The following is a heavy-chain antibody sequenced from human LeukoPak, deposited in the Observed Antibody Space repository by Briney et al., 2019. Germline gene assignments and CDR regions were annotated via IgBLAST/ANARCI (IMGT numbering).Heavy chain of an antibody. CDR1: GGSISSGGYY. J-gene: IGHJ4*02. D-gene: IGHD2-2*01. Sequence: SETLSLTCTVSGGSISSGGYYWSWIRQHPGKGLEWIGYIYYSGSTYYNPSLKSRVTISVDTSKNQFSLKLSSVTAADTAVYYGARGKYCSSTSCYGPFDYWGQGTLVTVSS. CDR2: IYYSGST. CDR3: ARGKYCSSTSCYGPFDY. V-gene: IGHV4-31*03.